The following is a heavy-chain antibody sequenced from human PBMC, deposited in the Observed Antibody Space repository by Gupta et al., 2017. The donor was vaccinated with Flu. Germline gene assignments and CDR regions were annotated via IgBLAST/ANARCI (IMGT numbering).Heavy chain of an antibody. CDR3: ARCPWFGQVVRRTSIGMDV. CDR1: DASISTYS. J-gene: IGHJ6*02. V-gene: IGHV4-59*01. Sequence: QVRLQESGPGLVTPSETLSLTCSVSDASISTYSWTWIRQPPGKGLEWIGQISYRISADNNPSLKTRVTISLDTAENECSLRLSSVTVVDTAVYDCARCPWFGQVVRRTSIGMDVWGQGTTVIVSS. D-gene: IGHD3-10*01. CDR2: ISYRISA.